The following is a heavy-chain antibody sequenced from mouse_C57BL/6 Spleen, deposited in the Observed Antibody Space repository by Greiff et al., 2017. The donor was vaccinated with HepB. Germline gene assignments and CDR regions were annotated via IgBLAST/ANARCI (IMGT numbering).Heavy chain of an antibody. CDR3: VRKEYSNPFAY. J-gene: IGHJ3*01. CDR1: GYTFTSYW. CDR2: IYPGSGST. D-gene: IGHD2-5*01. Sequence: QVQLKESGAELVKPGASVKMSCKASGYTFTSYWITWVKQRPGQGLEWIGDIYPGSGSTNYNEKFKSKATLTVDTSSSTAYMQLSSLTSEDSAVYYCVRKEYSNPFAYWGQGTLVTVSA. V-gene: IGHV1-55*01.